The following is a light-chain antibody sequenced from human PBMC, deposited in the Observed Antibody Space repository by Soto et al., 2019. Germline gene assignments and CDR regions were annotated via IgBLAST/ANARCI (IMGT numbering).Light chain of an antibody. CDR1: QSLSSY. J-gene: IGKJ5*01. CDR2: AAS. V-gene: IGKV3-11*01. Sequence: EIVLTPSPATLSLSPVDRATLSCITSQSLSSYLAWYQQKPGQAPRLLIYAASNRATGIPARFSGSGSGTDFTLTITSLEPEDFAVYFCQQRSNWPITFGQGTQLDI. CDR3: QQRSNWPIT.